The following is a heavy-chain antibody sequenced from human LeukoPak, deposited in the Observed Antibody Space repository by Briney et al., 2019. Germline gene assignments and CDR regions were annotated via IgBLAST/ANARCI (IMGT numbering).Heavy chain of an antibody. Sequence: PSETLSLTCTVSGGSIPTSTYYWGWIRQPPGQGLEWIGSIYYTGSTYYNPSLKSRVTISVDTSKNRFSLKLSSVTAADTAVYYCARLTIDSSGYYYVPYYFDYWGQGTLVTVSS. V-gene: IGHV4-39*01. CDR3: ARLTIDSSGYYYVPYYFDY. CDR2: IYYTGST. D-gene: IGHD3-22*01. J-gene: IGHJ4*02. CDR1: GGSIPTSTYY.